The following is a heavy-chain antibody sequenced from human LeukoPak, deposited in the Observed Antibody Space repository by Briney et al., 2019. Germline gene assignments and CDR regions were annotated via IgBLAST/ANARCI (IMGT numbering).Heavy chain of an antibody. CDR2: MNPNSGNT. Sequence: ASVQVSCKASGYTFTTYDINWVRQATGQGLEWMGWMNPNSGNTGYTQKFQGRVTMTRNTSISTAYMELSSLRSEDTAVYYCARGRGSGHKENWFDPWGQGTLVTVSS. J-gene: IGHJ5*02. CDR3: ARGRGSGHKENWFDP. CDR1: GYTFTTYD. V-gene: IGHV1-8*01. D-gene: IGHD6-19*01.